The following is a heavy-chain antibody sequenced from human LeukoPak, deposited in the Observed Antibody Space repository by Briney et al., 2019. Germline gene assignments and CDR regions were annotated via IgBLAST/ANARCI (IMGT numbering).Heavy chain of an antibody. Sequence: AGRSLRLSCAASGFTFSSYAMSWVRQAPGKGLEWVSSISGSGNRTYYADSVKGRFTISRDNSKNTLFLQMNSLRAEDTAVYYCAKNLYCGGGSCYPSALGMDVWGQGTTVTVSS. J-gene: IGHJ6*02. V-gene: IGHV3-23*01. CDR3: AKNLYCGGGSCYPSALGMDV. D-gene: IGHD2-15*01. CDR2: ISGSGNRT. CDR1: GFTFSSYA.